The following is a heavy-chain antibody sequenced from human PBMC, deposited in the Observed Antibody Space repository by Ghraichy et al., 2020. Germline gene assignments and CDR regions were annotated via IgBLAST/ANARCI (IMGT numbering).Heavy chain of an antibody. CDR2: ISETGDRT. Sequence: GGSLRLSCAASGFTFSSYAMSWVRQAPGKGLEWVSAISETGDRTYYADSVKGRFTISRDNSKNTLYLQMSSLRAEDTAIYFCAKEAVGYSYGDCWGRGTLVTVSS. J-gene: IGHJ4*02. V-gene: IGHV3-23*01. D-gene: IGHD5-18*01. CDR1: GFTFSSYA. CDR3: AKEAVGYSYGDC.